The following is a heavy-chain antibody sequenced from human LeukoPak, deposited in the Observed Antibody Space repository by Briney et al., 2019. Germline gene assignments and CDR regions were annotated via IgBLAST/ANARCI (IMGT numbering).Heavy chain of an antibody. CDR2: IYYNRST. V-gene: IGHV4-59*01. Sequence: SETLSLTCTVSGGSISIYYWSCIRQPPGKGLEWIGYIYYNRSTNYNPSLKSRVTISVDTSKNQFSLKLSSVTAADTAVYYCARGYGNFDYWGQGTLVTVSS. D-gene: IGHD4-17*01. CDR3: ARGYGNFDY. J-gene: IGHJ4*02. CDR1: GGSISIYY.